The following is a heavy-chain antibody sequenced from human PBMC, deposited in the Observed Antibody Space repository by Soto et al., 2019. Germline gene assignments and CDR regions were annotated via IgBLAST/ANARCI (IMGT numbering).Heavy chain of an antibody. J-gene: IGHJ3*02. Sequence: PSETLSLTCTVSGCSISSSSYYWGWIRQPPGKGLEWIGSIYYSGSTYYNPSLKSRVTISVDKSKNQFSLKLSSVTAADTAVYYCARDLGYYDSSGYYPLDAFDIWGQGTMVTVSS. CDR2: IYYSGST. CDR3: ARDLGYYDSSGYYPLDAFDI. D-gene: IGHD3-22*01. V-gene: IGHV4-39*07. CDR1: GCSISSSSYY.